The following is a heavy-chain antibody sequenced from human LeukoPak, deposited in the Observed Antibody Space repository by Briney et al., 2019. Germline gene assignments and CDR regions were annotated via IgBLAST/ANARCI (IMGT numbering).Heavy chain of an antibody. CDR1: GYSFTTYW. D-gene: IGHD3-22*01. J-gene: IGHJ4*02. CDR2: IHPGRSDI. CDR3: TRREDRTGYSDY. Sequence: GESLKISCKTSGYSFTTYWIAWVRQMPGKGLEWMGIIHPGRSDIRYSPSFQGPVTISADKSISTAYLQWSRLEASDTAMYYCTRREDRTGYSDYWGQGTLVTVSS. V-gene: IGHV5-51*01.